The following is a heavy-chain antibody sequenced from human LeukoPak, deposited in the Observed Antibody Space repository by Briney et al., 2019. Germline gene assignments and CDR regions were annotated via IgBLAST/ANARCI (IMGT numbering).Heavy chain of an antibody. CDR3: ARLLYDRSGYYYFDC. J-gene: IGHJ4*02. Sequence: PSETLSLTCTVYGGSIRSRSYYWGWIRQPPGKGLEWLGSMYYSGSPYHNPSLKSRVTISVDTSKNQFSLKLSSVTAADTAMYYCARLLYDRSGYYYFDCWGQGTLVTVSS. V-gene: IGHV4-39*01. D-gene: IGHD3-22*01. CDR2: MYYSGSP. CDR1: GGSIRSRSYY.